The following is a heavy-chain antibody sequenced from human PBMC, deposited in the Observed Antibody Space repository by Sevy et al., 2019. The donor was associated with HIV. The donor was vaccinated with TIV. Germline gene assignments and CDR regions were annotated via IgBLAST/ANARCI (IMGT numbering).Heavy chain of an antibody. CDR2: ISSGSTYT. D-gene: IGHD1-7*01. V-gene: IGHV3-11*06. CDR3: ARDRRNYAGQYFDY. Sequence: GGSLRLSCEVSGFTFSDFYMSWIRQAPGKGLEWVSAISSGSTYTKSADSVKGRFTISRDNAKNSLYLQMNSLRVEDTAVYYCARDRRNYAGQYFDYWGQGILVTVSS. CDR1: GFTFSDFY. J-gene: IGHJ4*02.